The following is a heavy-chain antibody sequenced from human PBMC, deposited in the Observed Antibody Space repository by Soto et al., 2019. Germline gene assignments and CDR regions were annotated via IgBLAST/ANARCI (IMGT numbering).Heavy chain of an antibody. CDR3: ARDCKMVSDVDPHSSIAARDAFDI. Sequence: GGSLRLSCAASGFTFSSYWMSWVRQAPGKGLEWVANIKQDGSEKYYVDSVKGRFTISRDNAKNSLYLQMNSLRAEDTAVYYCARDCKMVSDVDPHSSIAARDAFDIWGQGTMVTVSS. CDR1: GFTFSSYW. V-gene: IGHV3-7*01. D-gene: IGHD6-6*01. J-gene: IGHJ3*02. CDR2: IKQDGSEK.